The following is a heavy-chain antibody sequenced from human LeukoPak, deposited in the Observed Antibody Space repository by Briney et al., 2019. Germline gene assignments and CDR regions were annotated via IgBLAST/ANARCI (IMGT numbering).Heavy chain of an antibody. CDR2: IIPILGIA. V-gene: IGHV1-69*04. D-gene: IGHD2-15*01. CDR3: ARDCDRGYFDY. CDR1: GGTFSSYA. Sequence: GASVKVSCKASGGTFSSYAISWVRQAPGQGLEWMGRIIPILGIANYAQKFQGRVTITADKSTSTAYMELSSLRSEDTAVYYCARDCDRGYFDYWGQGTLVTVSS. J-gene: IGHJ4*02.